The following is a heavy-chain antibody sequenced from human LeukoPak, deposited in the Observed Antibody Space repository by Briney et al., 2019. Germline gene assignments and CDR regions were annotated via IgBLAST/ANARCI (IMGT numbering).Heavy chain of an antibody. CDR2: IYTSGST. J-gene: IGHJ4*02. D-gene: IGHD1-26*01. Sequence: SETLSLTCTVPGGSISSYYWSWIRQPAGKGLEWIGRIYTSGSTNYNPSLKSRVTMSVDTSKNQFSLKLSSVTAADTTVYYCARGTVGAHYFDYWGQGTLVTVSS. V-gene: IGHV4-4*07. CDR3: ARGTVGAHYFDY. CDR1: GGSISSYY.